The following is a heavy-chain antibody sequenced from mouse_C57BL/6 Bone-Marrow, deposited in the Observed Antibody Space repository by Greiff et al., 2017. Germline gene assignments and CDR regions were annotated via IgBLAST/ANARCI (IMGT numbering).Heavy chain of an antibody. CDR2: IDPSDSYT. CDR1: GYTFTSYW. V-gene: IGHV1-69*01. D-gene: IGHD1-1*02. J-gene: IGHJ4*01. CDR3: TSCGAYAMDY. Sequence: QVQLKQPGAELVMPGASVKLSCKASGYTFTSYWMPWVKQRPGQGLEWIGEIDPSDSYTNYNQKFKGKATLTVDKSSSTAYMQLSSLTSEDSAVDNCTSCGAYAMDYWGQGTSVTVSS.